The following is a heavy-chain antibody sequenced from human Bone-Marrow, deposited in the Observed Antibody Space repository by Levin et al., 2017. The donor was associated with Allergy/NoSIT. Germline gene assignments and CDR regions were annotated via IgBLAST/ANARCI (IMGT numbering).Heavy chain of an antibody. CDR3: ARDNGRGYSSG. CDR2: ISAYNGNT. Sequence: GESLKISCKASGYTFTSYGISWVRQAPGQGLEWMGWISAYNGNTNYAQKLQGRVTMTTDTSTSTAYMELRSLRSDDTAVYYCARDNGRGYSSGWGQGTLVTVSS. D-gene: IGHD6-19*01. CDR1: GYTFTSYG. J-gene: IGHJ4*02. V-gene: IGHV1-18*01.